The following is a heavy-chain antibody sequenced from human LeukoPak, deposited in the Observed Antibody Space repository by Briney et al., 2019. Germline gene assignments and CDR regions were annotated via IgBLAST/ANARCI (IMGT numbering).Heavy chain of an antibody. Sequence: ASVKVSCKASGYTFTSYYMHWVRQAPGQGLEWMGIINPSGGSTSYAQKFQGRVTMTRDMSTSTVYMELSSLRSEDTAVYYCAREGGAVAGTSGAFDIWGQGTMVTVSS. CDR1: GYTFTSYY. CDR2: INPSGGST. CDR3: AREGGAVAGTSGAFDI. V-gene: IGHV1-46*01. D-gene: IGHD6-19*01. J-gene: IGHJ3*02.